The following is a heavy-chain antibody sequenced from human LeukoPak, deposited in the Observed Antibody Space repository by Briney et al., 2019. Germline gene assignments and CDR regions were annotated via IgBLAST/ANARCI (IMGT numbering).Heavy chain of an antibody. Sequence: PSETLSLTCAVYGGSFSGYYWSWIRQPAGKGLEWIGRIYTSGSTNYNPSLKSRVTMSVDTSKNQFSLKLSSVTAADTAVYYCARDLAGGRYGDYVVGNYYYYYYMDVWGKGTTVTIS. CDR1: GGSFSGYY. CDR2: IYTSGST. CDR3: ARDLAGGRYGDYVVGNYYYYYYMDV. J-gene: IGHJ6*03. V-gene: IGHV4-4*07. D-gene: IGHD4-17*01.